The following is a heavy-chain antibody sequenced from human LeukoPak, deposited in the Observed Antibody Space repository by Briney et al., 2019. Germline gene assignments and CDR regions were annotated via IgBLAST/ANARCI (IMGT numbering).Heavy chain of an antibody. D-gene: IGHD3-22*01. CDR1: GGTFSSHV. J-gene: IGHJ4*02. CDR2: IIPILGIA. Sequence: SVKLSCTASGGTFSSHVISWVRQAPGQGLEWMGRIIPILGIANYAQKFQGRVTITADKSTSTAYMELSSLRSEDTAVYYCASPPADYYDSRDYFDYWGQGTLVTVSS. V-gene: IGHV1-69*04. CDR3: ASPPADYYDSRDYFDY.